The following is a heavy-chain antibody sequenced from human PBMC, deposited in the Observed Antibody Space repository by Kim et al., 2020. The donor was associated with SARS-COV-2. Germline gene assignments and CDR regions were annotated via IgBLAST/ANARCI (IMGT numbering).Heavy chain of an antibody. CDR3: AREQAVDV. CDR2: NYNSRTN. Sequence: SETLSLTCTVSGGSISSGDCYWSWVRPHRGMGLEWIGNNYNSRTNYYNPFKKSRATMSVDTTKNLFPQMMTSVAAAATVVYYCAREQAVDV. V-gene: IGHV4-39*06. J-gene: IGHJ3*01. CDR1: GGSISSGDCY.